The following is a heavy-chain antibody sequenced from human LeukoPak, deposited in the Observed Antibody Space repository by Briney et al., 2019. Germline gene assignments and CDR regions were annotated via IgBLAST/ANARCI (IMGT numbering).Heavy chain of an antibody. J-gene: IGHJ4*02. CDR1: GYTFTSYG. V-gene: IGHV1-18*01. CDR2: ISAYNGNT. D-gene: IGHD4-23*01. CDR3: ARDLYGGNSEVDY. Sequence: ASVKVSCKASGYTFTSYGISWVRQAPGQGLEWMGWISAYNGNTNYAQKFQGRVTMTRDTSTSTVYMELSSLSSEDTAVYYCARDLYGGNSEVDYWGQGTLVTVSS.